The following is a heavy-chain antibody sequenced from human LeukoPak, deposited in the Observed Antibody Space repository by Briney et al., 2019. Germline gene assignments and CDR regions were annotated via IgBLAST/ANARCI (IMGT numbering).Heavy chain of an antibody. CDR1: GGSITNTNY. CDR2: VNLQGST. V-gene: IGHV4-4*02. Sequence: SGTLSLTCGVSGGSITNTNYWTWVRQPPGKGLEWIGEVNLQGSTNYNPSLMGRVAISVDKSENHISLHLTSVTAADTAVYYCAREGGPYRPLDYSGQGTLVTVSS. J-gene: IGHJ4*02. CDR3: AREGGPYRPLDY.